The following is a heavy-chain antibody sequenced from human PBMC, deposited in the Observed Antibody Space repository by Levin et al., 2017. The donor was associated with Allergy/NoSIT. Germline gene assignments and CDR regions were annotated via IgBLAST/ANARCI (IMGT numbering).Heavy chain of an antibody. CDR2: IFPGDSDT. J-gene: IGHJ4*02. V-gene: IGHV5-51*01. CDR3: ARRDSDGSNSFDA. CDR1: GYSFTSYW. D-gene: IGHD4-23*01. Sequence: GESLKISCQASGYSFTSYWFGWVRQRPGKGLEWMGLIFPGDSDTRVSPSFQGQIIMSVDKSTNTAYLHWSSLKASDSAKYYCARRDSDGSNSFDAWGQGTLVTVSS.